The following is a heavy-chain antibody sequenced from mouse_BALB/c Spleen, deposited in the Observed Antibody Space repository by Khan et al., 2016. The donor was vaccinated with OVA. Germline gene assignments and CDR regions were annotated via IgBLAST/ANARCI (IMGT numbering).Heavy chain of an antibody. Sequence: QVQLKESGPGLVQPSQSLSITCTVSGFSLTSYGVPWVRQSPGKGLEWLGVIWSGGSTDYNAAFISRLSISKDKSKSQVFFKMNSLQANDTAIYYCARIFIGTTDYAMDYWGQGTSVTVSS. CDR2: IWSGGST. CDR1: GFSLTSYG. D-gene: IGHD2-14*01. CDR3: ARIFIGTTDYAMDY. V-gene: IGHV2-2*02. J-gene: IGHJ4*01.